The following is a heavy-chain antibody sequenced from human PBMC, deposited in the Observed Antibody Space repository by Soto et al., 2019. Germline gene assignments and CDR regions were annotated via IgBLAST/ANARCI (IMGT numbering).Heavy chain of an antibody. CDR1: GASISSTNW. D-gene: IGHD7-27*01. V-gene: IGHV4-4*02. Sequence: SETLSLTCAVSGASISSTNWWSWVRQHPGKGLEWIGYIHNSGTTYYNPSLKSRVTISVDTSKNQFSLNLSSVTAADTAVYYCAREGSGPLDHWGKGILVTVSS. J-gene: IGHJ4*02. CDR2: IHNSGTT. CDR3: AREGSGPLDH.